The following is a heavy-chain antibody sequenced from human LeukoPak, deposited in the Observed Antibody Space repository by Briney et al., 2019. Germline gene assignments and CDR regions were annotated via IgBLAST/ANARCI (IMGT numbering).Heavy chain of an antibody. V-gene: IGHV3-23*01. J-gene: IGHJ4*02. CDR1: GFTFSSYG. Sequence: PGGSLRLSCAASGFTFSSYGMSWVRQAPGKGLEWVSAISGSGGSTYYADSVKGRFTISRDNSKNTLYLQLNSLRAEDTAVYYCAKDFFGSGSSLYNYFDYWGQGTLVTVSS. D-gene: IGHD6-13*01. CDR3: AKDFFGSGSSLYNYFDY. CDR2: ISGSGGST.